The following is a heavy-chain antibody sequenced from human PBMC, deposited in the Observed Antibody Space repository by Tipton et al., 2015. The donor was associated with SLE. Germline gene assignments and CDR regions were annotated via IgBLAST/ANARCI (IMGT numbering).Heavy chain of an antibody. CDR3: ARDRSGDYMDV. J-gene: IGHJ6*03. CDR1: GGSISSHY. V-gene: IGHV4-59*11. CDR2: IYYSGSI. D-gene: IGHD3-22*01. Sequence: TLSLTCTVSGGSISSHYWSWIRQPPGKGLEWIGYIYYSGSISYNPSLKSRVTISVDTSKNQFSLKLSSVTAADTAVYYCARDRSGDYMDVWGKGTTVTVSS.